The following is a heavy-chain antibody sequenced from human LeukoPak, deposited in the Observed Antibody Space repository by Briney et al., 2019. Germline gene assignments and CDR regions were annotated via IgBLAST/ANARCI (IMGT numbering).Heavy chain of an antibody. V-gene: IGHV4-61*08. D-gene: IGHD4-17*01. CDR1: GGSISSGGYY. CDR2: IYYSGST. Sequence: SETLSLTCTVSGGSISSGGYYWSWIRQPPGKGLEWIGYIYYSGSTNYNPSLKSRVTISVDTSKNQFSLKLSSVTAADTAVYHCARGYGDYDYWGQGTLVTVSS. CDR3: ARGYGDYDY. J-gene: IGHJ4*02.